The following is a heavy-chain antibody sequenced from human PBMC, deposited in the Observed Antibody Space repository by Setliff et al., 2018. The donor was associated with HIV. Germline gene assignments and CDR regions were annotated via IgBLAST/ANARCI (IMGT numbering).Heavy chain of an antibody. CDR3: ARQWYYYDSSGYYPDAFDI. V-gene: IGHV4-38-2*01. Sequence: PSETLSLTCAVSGNSISADSYWGWIRQPPGNRLEYIGNIHYGGTTYYNPSLKSRVTISLDTSKSQFSLKLSSVTAADTAIYYCARQWYYYDSSGYYPDAFDIWGQGTMVTVS. CDR1: GNSISADSY. D-gene: IGHD3-22*01. J-gene: IGHJ3*02. CDR2: IHYGGTT.